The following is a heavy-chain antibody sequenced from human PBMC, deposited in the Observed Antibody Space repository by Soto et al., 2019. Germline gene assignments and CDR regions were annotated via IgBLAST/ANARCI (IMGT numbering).Heavy chain of an antibody. Sequence: SETLSLTCTVSGGSISSYYWSWIRQPPGKGLEWIGYIYYSGSTNYNPSLKSRVTISVDTSKNQFSLKLSSVTAADTAVYYCAREGEADILTGYYYGMDVWGQGTTVTVSS. CDR2: IYYSGST. J-gene: IGHJ6*02. D-gene: IGHD3-9*01. V-gene: IGHV4-59*01. CDR3: AREGEADILTGYYYGMDV. CDR1: GGSISSYY.